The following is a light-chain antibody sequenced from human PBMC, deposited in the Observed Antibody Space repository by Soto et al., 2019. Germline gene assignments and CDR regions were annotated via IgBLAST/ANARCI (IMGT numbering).Light chain of an antibody. Sequence: QSVLTQPPSASGSPGQSVTISCTGTSSDVGAYNYVSWYQQHPGKAPKLMIYEVNQRPSGVPDRFSGSKSGNTASLTVSGLQAEDEADYYCTSYAGSINLIFGGGTQLTVL. V-gene: IGLV2-8*01. CDR2: EVN. CDR3: TSYAGSINLI. CDR1: SSDVGAYNY. J-gene: IGLJ2*01.